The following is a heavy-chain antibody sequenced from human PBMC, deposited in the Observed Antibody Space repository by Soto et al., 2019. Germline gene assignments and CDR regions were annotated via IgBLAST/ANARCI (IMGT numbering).Heavy chain of an antibody. CDR3: ALVQLLRRVEMYYEFCSGYSGVRYHIDC. D-gene: IGHD3-3*01. J-gene: IGHJ4*02. V-gene: IGHV1-8*01. CDR2: MNRNSGNT. Sequence: QVQLVQSGAEVKKPGASVKVSCKASGYTFTSYDINWVRQATGQGLECMGWMNRNSGNTGYAKKFQGRVTMTRNTLICTVHMELISLISVVTAVYFCALVQLLRRVEMYYEFCSGYSGVRYHIDCWVQGTLVTVFS. CDR1: GYTFTSYD.